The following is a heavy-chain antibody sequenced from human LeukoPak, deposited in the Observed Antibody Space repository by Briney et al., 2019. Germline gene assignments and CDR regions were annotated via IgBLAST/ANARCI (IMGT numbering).Heavy chain of an antibody. J-gene: IGHJ4*02. CDR2: IYPGDSDT. V-gene: IGHV5-51*01. CDR1: GYSCNSYW. Sequence: GESLKISCRCSGYSCNSYWSGWVRQTPGKGLEWMGIIYPGDSDTRYSPSFQGQVTISAVKSISTAFLPWSSLMASDATMYYCLRQVAANKCFDYWGQGTLVTVSS. CDR3: LRQVAANKCFDY. D-gene: IGHD1-26*01.